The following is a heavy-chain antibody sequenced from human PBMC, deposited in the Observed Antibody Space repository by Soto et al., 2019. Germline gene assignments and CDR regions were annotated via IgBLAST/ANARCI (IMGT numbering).Heavy chain of an antibody. V-gene: IGHV2-5*02. CDR2: IYWDDDK. CDR3: AHETYCSGGSCYPCQYWYFDL. J-gene: IGHJ2*01. D-gene: IGHD2-15*01. CDR1: GFSLSTSGVG. Sequence: QITLKESGPTLVKPTQTLTLTCTFSGFSLSTSGVGVGWLRQPPGKALEWLALIYWDDDKRYSPSLKSRLTITKDTSKNQVVLTMTNMDPVDTATYYCAHETYCSGGSCYPCQYWYFDLWGRGTLVTVSS.